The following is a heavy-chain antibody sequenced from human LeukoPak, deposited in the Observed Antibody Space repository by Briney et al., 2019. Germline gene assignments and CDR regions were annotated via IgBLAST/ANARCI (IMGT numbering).Heavy chain of an antibody. CDR1: GFTFSGYA. Sequence: GGSLRLSCAASGFTFSGYAMNWVRQAPGKGLEWVSSIGGTGGTIDYSDSVKGRFTISRDNSKNSLYLQMNSLRAEDTAVYYCASRDYYSTGRPFDYWGERTLVTVSS. V-gene: IGHV3-23*01. D-gene: IGHD3-10*01. J-gene: IGHJ4*02. CDR3: ASRDYYSTGRPFDY. CDR2: IGGTGGTI.